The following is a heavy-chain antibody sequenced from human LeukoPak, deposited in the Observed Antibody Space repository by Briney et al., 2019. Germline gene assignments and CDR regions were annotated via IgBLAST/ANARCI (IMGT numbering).Heavy chain of an antibody. CDR2: IYYSGST. CDR1: GGSISSYY. J-gene: IGHJ5*02. Sequence: PSEILSLTCTVSGGSISSYYWSWIRQPPGKGLEWIGYIYYSGSTNYNPSLKSRVTISVDTSKNQFSLKLSSVTAANTAVYYCARRMYYYDSSGYGGYWLDPWGRGTLVTVSS. V-gene: IGHV4-59*08. CDR3: ARRMYYYDSSGYGGYWLDP. D-gene: IGHD3-22*01.